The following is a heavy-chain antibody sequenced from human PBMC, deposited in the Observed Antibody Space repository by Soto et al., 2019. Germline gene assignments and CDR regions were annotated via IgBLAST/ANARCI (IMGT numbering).Heavy chain of an antibody. CDR3: ARSIVVVGYYYYGMDV. D-gene: IGHD2-2*01. V-gene: IGHV1-2*02. Sequence: ASVKVSCKASGYTFTGYHMHWVLQAPGQGLEWMGWINPNSGGTNYAQKFQGRVTMTRDTSISTAYMELSRLRSDDTAVYYCARSIVVVGYYYYGMDVWGQGTTVTVSS. J-gene: IGHJ6*02. CDR1: GYTFTGYH. CDR2: INPNSGGT.